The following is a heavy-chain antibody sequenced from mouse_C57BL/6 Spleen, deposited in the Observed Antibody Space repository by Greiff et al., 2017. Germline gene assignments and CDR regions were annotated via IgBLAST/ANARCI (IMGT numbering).Heavy chain of an antibody. CDR2: ISSGSSTI. V-gene: IGHV5-17*01. CDR3: AREVRSLYFDV. D-gene: IGHD6-1*01. Sequence: EVMLVESGGGLVKPGGSLKLSCAASGFTFSDYGMHWVRQAPEKGLEWVAYISSGSSTIYYADTVKGRFTISRDNAKNTLFLQMTSLRSEDTAMYYCAREVRSLYFDVWGTGTTVTVSS. CDR1: GFTFSDYG. J-gene: IGHJ1*03.